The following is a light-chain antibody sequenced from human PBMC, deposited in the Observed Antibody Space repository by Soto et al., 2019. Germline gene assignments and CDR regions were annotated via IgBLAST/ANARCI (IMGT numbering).Light chain of an antibody. CDR3: QQYNSFPGT. CDR2: DAS. CDR1: QTISNL. V-gene: IGKV1-5*01. J-gene: IGKJ1*01. Sequence: DIQMAQSPSTLSASVGDRVTITCRASQTISNLLAWYQQKSGKAPKLLIHDASTLESGVPSRFSGRGSGTEFTLTISGLYPDDFATYYCQQYNSFPGTFGQGTKVDIK.